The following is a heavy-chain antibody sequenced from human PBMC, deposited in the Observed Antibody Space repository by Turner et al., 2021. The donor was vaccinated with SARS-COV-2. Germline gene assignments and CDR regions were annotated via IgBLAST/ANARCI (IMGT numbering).Heavy chain of an antibody. Sequence: QVQLVESGGGVVQPGRSLRLSCSASGFTFSRYAMHWVRQAPGKGLEWVAVISYDGSNKYYADSVKGRFTISRDNSKNTLYLQMNSLRAEDTTVYYCARAKGGNYYYGMDVWGQGTTVTVSS. J-gene: IGHJ6*02. D-gene: IGHD1-26*01. CDR3: ARAKGGNYYYGMDV. CDR1: GFTFSRYA. CDR2: ISYDGSNK. V-gene: IGHV3-30-3*01.